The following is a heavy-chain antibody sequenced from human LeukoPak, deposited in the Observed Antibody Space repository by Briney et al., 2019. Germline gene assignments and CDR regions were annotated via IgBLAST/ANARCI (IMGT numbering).Heavy chain of an antibody. D-gene: IGHD3-22*01. V-gene: IGHV4-34*01. CDR2: INHSGST. Sequence: PSETLSLTCAVYGGSFSGYYWSWIRQPPGKGLEWIGEINHSGSTNYNPSLKSRVTISVDTSKNQFSLKLSSVTAADTAVYYCARAHYDSSGYGYYFDYWGQGTLVTVSS. CDR3: ARAHYDSSGYGYYFDY. J-gene: IGHJ4*02. CDR1: GGSFSGYY.